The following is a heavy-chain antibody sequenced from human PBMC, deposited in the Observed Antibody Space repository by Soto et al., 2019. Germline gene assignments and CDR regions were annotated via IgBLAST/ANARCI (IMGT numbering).Heavy chain of an antibody. V-gene: IGHV3-30-3*01. J-gene: IGHJ4*02. CDR2: ISYDGSNK. CDR1: GFTFSSYT. CDR3: ARGTYGFDC. Sequence: GGSLRLSCAASGFTFSSYTMHWVRQAPGKGLEWVAVISYDGSNKYYADSVKGRFTISRDNSKNTLYLQMNSLRAEDTAVYYCARGTYGFDCWGQGTLVTVS. D-gene: IGHD3-10*01.